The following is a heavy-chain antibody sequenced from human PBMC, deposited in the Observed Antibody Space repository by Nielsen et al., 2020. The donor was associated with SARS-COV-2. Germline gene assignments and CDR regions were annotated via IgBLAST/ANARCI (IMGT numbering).Heavy chain of an antibody. J-gene: IGHJ5*02. V-gene: IGHV4-30-4*01. D-gene: IGHD3-22*01. CDR3: ARENDSSGYNP. Sequence: SETLSLTCTVSGGSISSGDYYWSWIRQPPGKGLEWIGYIYYSGSTYYNPSLKSRVTISVDTSKNQFSLKLSSVTAADTAVYYCARENDSSGYNPWGQGTLVTVSS. CDR2: IYYSGST. CDR1: GGSISSGDYY.